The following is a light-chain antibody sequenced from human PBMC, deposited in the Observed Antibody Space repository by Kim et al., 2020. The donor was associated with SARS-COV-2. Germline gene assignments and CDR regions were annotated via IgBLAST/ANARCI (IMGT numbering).Light chain of an antibody. V-gene: IGKV3-20*01. CDR3: QQYGRSVT. Sequence: EIVLTQSPVTVSLSPGERATLSCRASQSVSIRYLAWYQQKPGQAPRLLIYGASSRATGVPDRFSGSGSGTDFTLTITRLEPEDFAVYYCQQYGRSVTFGGGTKVEIK. J-gene: IGKJ4*01. CDR1: QSVSIRY. CDR2: GAS.